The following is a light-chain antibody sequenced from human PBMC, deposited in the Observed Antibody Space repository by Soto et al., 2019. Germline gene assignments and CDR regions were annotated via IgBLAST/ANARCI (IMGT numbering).Light chain of an antibody. CDR3: QTWGTGIHV. J-gene: IGLJ1*01. CDR1: SGHSSYA. Sequence: QPVLTQSPSASASLGASVKLTCTLSSGHSSYAIAWHQQQPEKGPRYLMKLNSDGSHSKGDGIPDRFSGCSSGAERYLIISSLQSEDEADYYCQTWGTGIHVFGTGTKVTVL. CDR2: LNSDGSH. V-gene: IGLV4-69*01.